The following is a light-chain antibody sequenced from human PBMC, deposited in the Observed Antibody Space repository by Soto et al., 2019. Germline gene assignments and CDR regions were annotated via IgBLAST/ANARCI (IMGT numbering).Light chain of an antibody. CDR2: EVS. Sequence: QSALTQPASVSGSPGQSITISCTGTSSDVGSYNLVSWYQQHPGKAPKLMIYEVSKRPSGVSNRFSGSKSGNTASLTISGLQAEDDADYYCCSYAGSSLSKFFGGGTKLTVL. V-gene: IGLV2-23*02. J-gene: IGLJ2*01. CDR1: SSDVGSYNL. CDR3: CSYAGSSLSKF.